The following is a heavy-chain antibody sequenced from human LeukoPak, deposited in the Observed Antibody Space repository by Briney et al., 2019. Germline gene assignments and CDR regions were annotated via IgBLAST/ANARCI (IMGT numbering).Heavy chain of an antibody. V-gene: IGHV3-74*01. Sequence: GGSLRLSCAASGFTFSSYWMHWVRQALGKGLVWLSRINSDGSSTSYADSVKGRFTISRDNAKNTLYLQMNSLRAEDTAVYYCARARCSGGSCPNYYYYYGMDVWGQGTTVTVSS. CDR1: GFTFSSYW. J-gene: IGHJ6*02. D-gene: IGHD2-15*01. CDR3: ARARCSGGSCPNYYYYYGMDV. CDR2: INSDGSST.